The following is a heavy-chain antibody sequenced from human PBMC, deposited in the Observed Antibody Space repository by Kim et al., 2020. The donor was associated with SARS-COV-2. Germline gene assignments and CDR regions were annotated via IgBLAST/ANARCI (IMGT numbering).Heavy chain of an antibody. J-gene: IGHJ6*02. CDR2: FFYGGYT. Sequence: ETLSLTCTVSGGSISSSYYWAWIRRPPGKGLEYIGSFFYGGYTYYNPSFKTRVTISADTTKNQFSLRLNSVTAADTAVYFCARLGGDGRYHGLDGWGQGTTVPVS. V-gene: IGHV4-39*01. CDR1: GGSISSSYY. CDR3: ARLGGDGRYHGLDG. D-gene: IGHD6-19*01.